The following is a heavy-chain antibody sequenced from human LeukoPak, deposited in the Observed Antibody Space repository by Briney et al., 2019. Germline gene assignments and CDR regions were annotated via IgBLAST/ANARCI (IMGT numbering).Heavy chain of an antibody. Sequence: GGSLRLSCAASGFTFSPYWIHWVRQAPGKGRMWVSIIRGDGSDRRYADSVKDRFTISRDNSKNALYLQMNSLRAEDTAVYYCAKDWGYCSSTSCLPTPFDYWGQGTLVTVSS. CDR3: AKDWGYCSSTSCLPTPFDY. V-gene: IGHV3-74*01. D-gene: IGHD2-2*01. CDR2: IRGDGSDR. J-gene: IGHJ4*02. CDR1: GFTFSPYW.